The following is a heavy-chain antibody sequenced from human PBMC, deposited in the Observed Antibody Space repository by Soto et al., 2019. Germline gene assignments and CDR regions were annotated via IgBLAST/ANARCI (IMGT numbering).Heavy chain of an antibody. CDR3: ARDLFGEDGAGYFDY. Sequence: QVHLVQSGVEVKKPGASVKVSCKASGYSFSTYGISWVRQAPGQGLEWMGWISGLNGNTNYAQNLQGRVTMTTDTSTSTAYIELMSMGFDDTAMYYCARDLFGEDGAGYFDYWGQGTLVTVSS. D-gene: IGHD3-10*01. J-gene: IGHJ4*02. CDR1: GYSFSTYG. V-gene: IGHV1-18*01. CDR2: ISGLNGNT.